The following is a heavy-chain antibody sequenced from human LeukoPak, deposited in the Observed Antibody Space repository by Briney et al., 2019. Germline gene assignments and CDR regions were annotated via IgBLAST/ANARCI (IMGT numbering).Heavy chain of an antibody. CDR3: ARHSSTWYDFDY. Sequence: SETLSLNCTVSGGSISSQYWSWIRQPPGKGLEWIGYIYYSYSGSTNYNPSLKSRVTISVDTSKNQFSLKLSSVTAADTAVYYCARHSSTWYDFDYWGQGTLVTVSS. CDR2: IYYSYSGST. D-gene: IGHD6-13*01. V-gene: IGHV4-59*08. J-gene: IGHJ4*02. CDR1: GGSISSQY.